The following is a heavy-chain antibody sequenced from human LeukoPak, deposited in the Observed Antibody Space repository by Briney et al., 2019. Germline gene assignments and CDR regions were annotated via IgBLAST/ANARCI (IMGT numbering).Heavy chain of an antibody. D-gene: IGHD5-18*01. CDR1: GFTFSNYA. Sequence: GGSLRLSCAASGFTFSNYAMSWVRQAPGKGLEWASVISSSGGSTNFADSVKGRFTSSRDNSKNTLYLQMHSLRVEDTAVYYCAQGRLGYSYGAFDHWGQGTLVTVSS. CDR2: ISSSGGST. V-gene: IGHV3-23*01. CDR3: AQGRLGYSYGAFDH. J-gene: IGHJ4*02.